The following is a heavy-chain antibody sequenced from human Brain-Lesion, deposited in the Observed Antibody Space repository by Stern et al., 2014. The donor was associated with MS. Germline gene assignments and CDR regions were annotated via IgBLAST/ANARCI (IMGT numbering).Heavy chain of an antibody. CDR3: ATLSPGAVGNYYRHFDY. D-gene: IGHD1-26*01. J-gene: IGHJ4*02. CDR1: GYTLTELS. V-gene: IGHV1-24*01. CDR2: FDPEDGET. Sequence: VQLVESGAEVKKPGASVKVSCKVSGYTLTELSMHWVRQAPRKGLEWMGGFDPEDGETIYAQKFQGRVTMTEDTSTDTAYMELSSLRSEDTAVYYCATLSPGAVGNYYRHFDYWGQGTLVTVSS.